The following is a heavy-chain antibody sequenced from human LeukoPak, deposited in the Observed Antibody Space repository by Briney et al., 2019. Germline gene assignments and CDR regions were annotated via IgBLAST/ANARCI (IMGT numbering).Heavy chain of an antibody. V-gene: IGHV3-30*02. D-gene: IGHD3-9*01. J-gene: IGHJ6*02. CDR1: GFRLTTYG. CDR2: IPFDGSDE. Sequence: GGSLRLSCEVSGFRLTTYGTHWVRQAPGKGLEWVAYIPFDGSDEYYVDSVKGRFSISRDNFKNTLYLQMNSLRAEDTAVYYCARVGTNLLTPYGMDVWGQGTTVTVSS. CDR3: ARVGTNLLTPYGMDV.